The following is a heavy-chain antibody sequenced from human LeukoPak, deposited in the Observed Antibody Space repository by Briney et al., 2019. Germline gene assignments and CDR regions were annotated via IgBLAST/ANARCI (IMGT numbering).Heavy chain of an antibody. J-gene: IGHJ4*02. V-gene: IGHV1-18*01. Sequence: ASVKVSCKASGGTFSSYAISWVRQAPGQGLEWMGWISAYNGNTNYAQKLQGRVTMTTDTSTSTAYMELRSLRSDDTAVYYCARGTYYYDGSGYRYFDYWGQGTLVTVSS. CDR3: ARGTYYYDGSGYRYFDY. CDR1: GGTFSSYA. D-gene: IGHD3-22*01. CDR2: ISAYNGNT.